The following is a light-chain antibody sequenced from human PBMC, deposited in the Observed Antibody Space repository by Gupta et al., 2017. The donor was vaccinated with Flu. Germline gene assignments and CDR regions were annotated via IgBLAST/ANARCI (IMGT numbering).Light chain of an antibody. Sequence: LTPGQPASTSCQSSRSLQHSNGKTYLDWYLHKAGQPPRLLIYEISNRYFGVPDRVSGSGSGTDFTLKIDRVEAEDVGIYYCMQSLHLPYTFGQGSKLEIK. V-gene: IGKV2D-29*01. CDR3: MQSLHLPYT. J-gene: IGKJ2*01. CDR2: EIS. CDR1: RSLQHSNGKTY.